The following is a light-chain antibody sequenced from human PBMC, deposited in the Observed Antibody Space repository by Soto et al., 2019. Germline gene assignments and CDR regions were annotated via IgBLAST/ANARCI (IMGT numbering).Light chain of an antibody. V-gene: IGLV2-23*01. CDR2: EGT. CDR3: CSYASTGTYV. J-gene: IGLJ1*01. CDR1: SSDVGNYNL. Sequence: QSLLTQPASVSGSPGQSIAISCTGTSSDVGNYNLVSWYQQHSGKAPKLMIYEGTKRPSGVSDRFSGSKSGNTASLTISGLQAEDEADYYCCSYASTGTYVFGTGTKV.